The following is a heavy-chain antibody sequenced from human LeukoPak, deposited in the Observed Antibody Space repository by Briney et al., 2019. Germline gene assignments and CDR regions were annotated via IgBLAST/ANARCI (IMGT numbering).Heavy chain of an antibody. CDR1: GGSISSYF. CDR3: ARGVSNLDY. Sequence: SETLSLTCTVSGGSISSYFWTWIRQPAGKGLEGIGRIYSSGSTNYNPSLKSRLTMSVHTSNNQFSLKLTSVTAADTAVYYCARGVSNLDYWGQGTLVTVSS. V-gene: IGHV4-4*07. CDR2: IYSSGST. D-gene: IGHD3-10*01. J-gene: IGHJ4*02.